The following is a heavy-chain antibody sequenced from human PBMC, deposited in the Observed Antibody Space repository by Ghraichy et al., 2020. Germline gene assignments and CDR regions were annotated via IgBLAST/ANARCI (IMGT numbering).Heavy chain of an antibody. J-gene: IGHJ4*02. CDR3: ATYYDTWTGSYSDY. D-gene: IGHD3-9*01. CDR1: GFTFSSYS. CDR2: ITSSSSI. V-gene: IGHV3-21*06. Sequence: GGSLRLSCAASGFTFSSYSMNWVRQAPGKGLEWVSSITSSSSIYYADSVKGRFTISRDNAKSSLYLQMNSLRAEDTAVYYCATYYDTWTGSYSDYWGQGTLVTVSS.